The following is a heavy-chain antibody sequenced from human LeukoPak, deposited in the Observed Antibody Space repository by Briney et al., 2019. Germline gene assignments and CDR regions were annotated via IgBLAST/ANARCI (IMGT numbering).Heavy chain of an antibody. CDR3: AISYGSGSYYY. CDR2: INPSGGST. D-gene: IGHD3-10*01. CDR1: GYTFTSYY. J-gene: IGHJ4*02. V-gene: IGHV1-46*01. Sequence: ASVKVSCKASGYTFTSYYMHWVRQAPGQGLEWMGIINPSGGSTSYAQKFQVRVTMTRDTSTSTVYMELSSLRSEDTAVYYCAISYGSGSYYYWGQGTLVTVSS.